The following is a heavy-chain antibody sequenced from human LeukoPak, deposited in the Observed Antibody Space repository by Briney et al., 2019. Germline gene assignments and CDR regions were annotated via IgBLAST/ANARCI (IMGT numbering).Heavy chain of an antibody. V-gene: IGHV3-23*01. D-gene: IGHD6-13*01. Sequence: TGGSLRLSCAASGFIFSSYAMSWVRQAPGKGLEWVSAISGSGGSTYYADSVKGRFTISRDNSKNTLYLQMNSLRAEDTAVYYCAKGGGYSSTRYEAKSFDYWGQGTLVTVSS. J-gene: IGHJ4*02. CDR2: ISGSGGST. CDR1: GFIFSSYA. CDR3: AKGGGYSSTRYEAKSFDY.